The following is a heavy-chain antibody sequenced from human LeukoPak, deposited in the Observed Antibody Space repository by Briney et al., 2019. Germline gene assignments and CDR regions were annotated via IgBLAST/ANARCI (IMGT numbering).Heavy chain of an antibody. V-gene: IGHV1-2*02. CDR1: GYTFVGYY. CDR2: INPNSGGT. J-gene: IGHJ4*02. Sequence: ASVKVSCKASGYTFVGYYVHWVRQAPGQGLEWMGWINPNSGGTNSAQKFQGRVTMTRDTSISTAYMEPSRLRSDDTAVYYCARSAYYYDSSASDYWGQGTLVTVSS. D-gene: IGHD3-22*01. CDR3: ARSAYYYDSSASDY.